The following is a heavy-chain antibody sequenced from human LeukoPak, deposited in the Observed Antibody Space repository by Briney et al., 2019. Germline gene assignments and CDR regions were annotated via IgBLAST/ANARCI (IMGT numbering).Heavy chain of an antibody. J-gene: IGHJ3*02. V-gene: IGHV1-24*01. Sequence: VSVKVSCKVSGYTLAELSMHWVRQAPGKGLEWMGGFDPEDGEPIYAQKFQGRVTMTEDTSTDTAYMELSSLRSEDTAVYYCATARFGELLFEVDAFDIWGQGTMVTVSS. CDR2: FDPEDGEP. D-gene: IGHD3-10*01. CDR1: GYTLAELS. CDR3: ATARFGELLFEVDAFDI.